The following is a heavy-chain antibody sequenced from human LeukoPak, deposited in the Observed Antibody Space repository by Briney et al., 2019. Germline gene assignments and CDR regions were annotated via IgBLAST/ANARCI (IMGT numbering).Heavy chain of an antibody. D-gene: IGHD3-9*01. CDR1: GFTFSDYY. CDR2: ISSSGSTI. V-gene: IGHV3-11*04. J-gene: IGHJ4*02. Sequence: PGGSLRLSCAASGFTFSDYYMSWIRQAPGKGLEWVSYISSSGSTIYYADSVKGRFTISRDNSKNTLYLQMNSLRAEDTAVYYCAKDAYDILTGYYNVHYWGQGTLVTVSS. CDR3: AKDAYDILTGYYNVHY.